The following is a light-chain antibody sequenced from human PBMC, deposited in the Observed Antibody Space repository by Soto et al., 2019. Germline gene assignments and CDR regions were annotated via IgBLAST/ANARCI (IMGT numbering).Light chain of an antibody. CDR3: CSYAGRYTYV. Sequence: QSVLTQPRSVSGSPGQSVTISCTGTSSPVGGYHYVSWYQQFPGKAPKLMIYAVSQRPSGVPDRFSGSESGNTASLTISGLQADDEADYYCCSYAGRYTYVFGSGTKVT. J-gene: IGLJ1*01. CDR1: SSPVGGYHY. CDR2: AVS. V-gene: IGLV2-11*01.